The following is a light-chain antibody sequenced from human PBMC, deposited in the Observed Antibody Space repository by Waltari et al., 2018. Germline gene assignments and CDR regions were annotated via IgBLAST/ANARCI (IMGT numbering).Light chain of an antibody. CDR1: RRDVGGYNY. CDR2: EVS. V-gene: IGLV2-14*01. J-gene: IGLJ2*01. Sequence: QSALTQPASVSGSPGQSITISCTGTRRDVGGYNYVSWYQHHPGKAPKFIIYEVSNRPSGVSNRFSGSKAGNTASLTISGLQAEDEADYYCSSYRSGTSVIFGGGTKVTVL. CDR3: SSYRSGTSVI.